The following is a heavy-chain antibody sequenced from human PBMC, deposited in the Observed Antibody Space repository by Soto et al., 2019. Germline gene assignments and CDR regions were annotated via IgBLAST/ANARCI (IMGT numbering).Heavy chain of an antibody. CDR1: GDTFNSYV. CDR3: ARESLGAKGADH. Sequence: QVQLVQSGAEVKRPGYSVKVSCESSGDTFNSYVISWVRQAPGQGLEWMGGIIPIIGVTHYAQKFQGRVTISALSSTGTAYMELTNLGFEDTALYYFARESLGAKGADHWGQGTLVTVTS. V-gene: IGHV1-69*17. J-gene: IGHJ4*02. CDR2: IIPIIGVT. D-gene: IGHD3-16*01.